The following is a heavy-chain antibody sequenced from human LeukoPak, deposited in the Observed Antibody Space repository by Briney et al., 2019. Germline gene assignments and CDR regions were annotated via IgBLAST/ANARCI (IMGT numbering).Heavy chain of an antibody. J-gene: IGHJ5*02. Sequence: ASVKVSCKASGYTFTGYYMHWVRQAPGQGLEWMGWINPNSGGTNYAQKFQGRVTMTRDTSISTAYMELSRLRSDDTAVYYCARVGLSSSSLKGWFDPWGQGTLVTVSS. CDR1: GYTFTGYY. V-gene: IGHV1-2*02. D-gene: IGHD6-6*01. CDR3: ARVGLSSSSLKGWFDP. CDR2: INPNSGGT.